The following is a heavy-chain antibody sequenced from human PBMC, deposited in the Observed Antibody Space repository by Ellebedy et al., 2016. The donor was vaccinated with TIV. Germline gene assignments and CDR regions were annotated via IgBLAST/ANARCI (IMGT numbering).Heavy chain of an antibody. D-gene: IGHD5-18*01. CDR1: GASIRSNY. Sequence: MPSETLSLTCTVSGASIRSNYWSWIRQPPGKGLEWIGYVYHSGDTNYNPSLKSRVTISVDTSKNQFSLKLSSVTAADTAVYYCARIQPEDWFDPWGQGTLVTVSS. CDR3: ARIQPEDWFDP. J-gene: IGHJ5*02. CDR2: VYHSGDT. V-gene: IGHV4-59*08.